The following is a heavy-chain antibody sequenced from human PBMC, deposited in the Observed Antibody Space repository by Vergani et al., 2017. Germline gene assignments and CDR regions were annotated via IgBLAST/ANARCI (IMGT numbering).Heavy chain of an antibody. V-gene: IGHV5-51*01. Sequence: EVQLVQSGAEVKKPGESLKISCKGSGYSFTSYWIGWVGQMPGRGLEWMGIIYPGDSDTGYSPSFQGQVTFSADKSISTAYLQWSSLKASDTAMYYCARRYSYDSSGYYYFDYWGQGTLVTVSS. CDR3: ARRYSYDSSGYYYFDY. CDR1: GYSFTSYW. J-gene: IGHJ4*02. D-gene: IGHD3-22*01. CDR2: IYPGDSDT.